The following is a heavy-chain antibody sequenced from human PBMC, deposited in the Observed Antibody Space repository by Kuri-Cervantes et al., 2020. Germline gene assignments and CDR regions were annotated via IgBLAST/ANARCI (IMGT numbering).Heavy chain of an antibody. CDR2: INGRGLIT. CDR1: GFTFSSYA. Sequence: GGSLRLSCVASGFTFSSYAMGWVRQAPGKGLEWVSVINGRGLITYYADSVKGRLTISRDNSKNTLYLQMNSLRAEDTAVYYCAQGKSSSYYFDYWGQGTLVTVSS. D-gene: IGHD6-6*01. J-gene: IGHJ4*02. CDR3: AQGKSSSYYFDY. V-gene: IGHV3-23*01.